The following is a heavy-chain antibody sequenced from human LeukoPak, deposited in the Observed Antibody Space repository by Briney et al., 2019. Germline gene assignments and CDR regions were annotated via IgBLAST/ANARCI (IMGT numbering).Heavy chain of an antibody. J-gene: IGHJ4*02. Sequence: PGGSLRLSCAASGFTFSSYNMNWVRQAPGKGLEWVSSISSSSSYIYYADSVKGRFPISRDNAKNSLYLQMNSLRAEDTAVYYCARGMYYYGSGSSFDNWGQGTLVTVSS. D-gene: IGHD3-10*01. CDR2: ISSSSSYI. CDR1: GFTFSSYN. CDR3: ARGMYYYGSGSSFDN. V-gene: IGHV3-21*01.